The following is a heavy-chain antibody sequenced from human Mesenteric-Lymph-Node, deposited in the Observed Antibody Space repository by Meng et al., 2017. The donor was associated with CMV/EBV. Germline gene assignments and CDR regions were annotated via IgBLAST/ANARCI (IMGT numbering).Heavy chain of an antibody. Sequence: YTFTSYYMHWVRQAPGQGLEWMGIINPSGGSTSYAQKFQGRVTMTRDTSTSTVYMELSSLRSEDTAVYYCARDLDYYGSGSYYHAYWGQGTLVTVSS. J-gene: IGHJ4*02. CDR2: INPSGGST. CDR3: ARDLDYYGSGSYYHAY. D-gene: IGHD3-10*01. CDR1: YTFTSYY. V-gene: IGHV1-46*01.